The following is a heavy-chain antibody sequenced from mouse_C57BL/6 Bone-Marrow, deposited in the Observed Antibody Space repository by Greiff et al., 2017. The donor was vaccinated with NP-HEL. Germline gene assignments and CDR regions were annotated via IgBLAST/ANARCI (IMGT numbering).Heavy chain of an antibody. D-gene: IGHD3-2*02. Sequence: EVKLVESGGGLVKPGGSLKLSCAASGFTFSSYAMSWVRQTPEKRLEWVATISDGGSYTYYPDNVKGRFTISRDNAKNNLYLQMSHLKSEDTAMYYCARGGTAQVPFAYWGQGTLVTVSA. CDR2: ISDGGSYT. CDR3: ARGGTAQVPFAY. J-gene: IGHJ3*01. CDR1: GFTFSSYA. V-gene: IGHV5-4*03.